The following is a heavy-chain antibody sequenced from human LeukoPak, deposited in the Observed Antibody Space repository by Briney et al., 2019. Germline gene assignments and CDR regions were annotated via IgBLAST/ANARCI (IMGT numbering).Heavy chain of an antibody. CDR1: GFTFSSYG. V-gene: IGHV3-30*19. Sequence: GGSLRLSCAASGFTFSSYGMYWVRQAPGKGLEWVAVISYDGSNKFYADSVRGRFTISRDNSKNTLFLQMNSLRPEDTAVYYCARGPDYDILADYFDYWGQGTPVTVSS. J-gene: IGHJ4*02. CDR2: ISYDGSNK. D-gene: IGHD3-9*01. CDR3: ARGPDYDILADYFDY.